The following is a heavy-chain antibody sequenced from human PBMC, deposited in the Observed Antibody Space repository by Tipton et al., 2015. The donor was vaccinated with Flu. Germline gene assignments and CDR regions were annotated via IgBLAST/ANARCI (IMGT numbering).Heavy chain of an antibody. CDR2: TYYRSKWYN. CDR1: GDSVSSNSAA. Sequence: LRLSCAISGDSVSSNSAAWNWIRQSPSRGLEWLGRTYYRSKWYNDYAVSVKSRITINPDTSKNQFSLQLNSVTPEDTAVYYCARGKGTGYYYGMDVWGQGTTVTVSS. J-gene: IGHJ6*02. CDR3: ARGKGTGYYYGMDV. V-gene: IGHV6-1*01. D-gene: IGHD1-1*01.